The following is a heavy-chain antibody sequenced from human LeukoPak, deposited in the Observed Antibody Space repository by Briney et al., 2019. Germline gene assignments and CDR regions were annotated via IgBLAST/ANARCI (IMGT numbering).Heavy chain of an antibody. Sequence: SETLSLTCTVSGGSISSSSYYWGWIRQPPGKGLEWIGSIYYSGSTYYNPSLKSRVTISVDTSKNQFSLKLSSVTAADTAVYYCARVAVAMVRGVIPLNWFDPWGQGTLVTVSS. CDR3: ARVAVAMVRGVIPLNWFDP. CDR2: IYYSGST. J-gene: IGHJ5*02. CDR1: GGSISSSSYY. V-gene: IGHV4-39*07. D-gene: IGHD3-10*01.